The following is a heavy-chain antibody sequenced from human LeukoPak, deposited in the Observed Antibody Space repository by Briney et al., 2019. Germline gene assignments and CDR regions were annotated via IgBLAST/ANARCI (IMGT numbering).Heavy chain of an antibody. CDR3: AKALYSSGSLLSSADY. CDR2: ISWNSGSI. CDR1: GFTFDDYA. Sequence: PGGSLRLSCAASGFTFDDYAMHWVRQAPGKGLEWVSGISWNSGSIGYADSVKGRFTISRDNAKNSLYLQMNSLRAEDTALYYCAKALYSSGSLLSSADYWGQGTLVTVSS. D-gene: IGHD6-19*01. J-gene: IGHJ4*02. V-gene: IGHV3-9*01.